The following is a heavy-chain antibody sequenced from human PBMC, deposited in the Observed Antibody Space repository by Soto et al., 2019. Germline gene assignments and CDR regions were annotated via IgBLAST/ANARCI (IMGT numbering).Heavy chain of an antibody. V-gene: IGHV4-31*03. CDR1: GGSISSGGYY. Sequence: PSETLSLTCTVSGGSISSGGYYWSWIRQHPGKGLEWIGYIYYSGSTYYNPSLKSRVTISVDTSKNQFSLKLSSVTAADTAVYYCARGLEDSGSTYYMDVWGKGTTVTVSS. CDR2: IYYSGST. J-gene: IGHJ6*03. D-gene: IGHD5-12*01. CDR3: ARGLEDSGSTYYMDV.